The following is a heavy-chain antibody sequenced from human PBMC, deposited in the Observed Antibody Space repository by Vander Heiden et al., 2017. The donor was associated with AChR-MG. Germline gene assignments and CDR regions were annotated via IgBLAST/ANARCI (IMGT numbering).Heavy chain of an antibody. V-gene: IGHV3-53*02. J-gene: IGHJ4*02. CDR3: APHNPIAY. CDR2: IYSNGNT. Sequence: EVQLVETGGGLIQPGGSLRLSCAPSGFTVSGNYMSWVRQAPGKGLEWVSVIYSNGNTYYSDSVKGRFTISRDNSKNRLYLQMNSLRAEDTAVYYFAPHNPIAYWGEGTVVTVSS. D-gene: IGHD1-1*01. CDR1: GFTVSGNY.